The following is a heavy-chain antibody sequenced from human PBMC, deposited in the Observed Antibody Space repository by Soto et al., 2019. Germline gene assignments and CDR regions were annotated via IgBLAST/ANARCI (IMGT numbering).Heavy chain of an antibody. D-gene: IGHD3-22*01. CDR3: ARGDSSGYYSEY. CDR1: GGSISSGDYY. Sequence: QVQLQESGPGLVKPSQTLSLTCTVSGGSISSGDYYWSWIRQPPGKGLEWIGYIYYSGSTYYNPSLKSRXXIXVXXSKNQFSLKLSSVTAADTAVYYCARGDSSGYYSEYWGQGTLVTVSS. CDR2: IYYSGST. V-gene: IGHV4-30-4*01. J-gene: IGHJ4*02.